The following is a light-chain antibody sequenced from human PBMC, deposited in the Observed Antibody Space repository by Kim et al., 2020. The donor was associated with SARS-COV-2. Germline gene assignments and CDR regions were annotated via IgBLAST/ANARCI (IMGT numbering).Light chain of an antibody. CDR3: QSWDNSTWV. J-gene: IGLJ3*02. CDR1: KLGDKY. Sequence: SYELTQPPSVSVSPGQTASITCSGDKLGDKYARWYQQKPGQSPVLVIYQDSKRPSGIPERFSGSNSGNTVTLTISGTQAVDVADYYCQSWDNSTWVFGGGTQLTVL. V-gene: IGLV3-1*01. CDR2: QDS.